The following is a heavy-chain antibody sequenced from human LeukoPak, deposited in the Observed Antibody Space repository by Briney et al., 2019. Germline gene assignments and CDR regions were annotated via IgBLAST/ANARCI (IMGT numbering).Heavy chain of an antibody. CDR3: GMSGDRVPLQDDVFDV. D-gene: IGHD1-26*01. CDR2: IYPGDSDT. Sequence: GESLKISCKASGYSFTNYWIGWGRQMPGKGLEWMGTIYPGDSDTRYSPSFQGQVTISVDKSINTAYLQWSSLQASDTAMYYCGMSGDRVPLQDDVFDVWGQGTMVTVST. CDR1: GYSFTNYW. J-gene: IGHJ3*01. V-gene: IGHV5-51*01.